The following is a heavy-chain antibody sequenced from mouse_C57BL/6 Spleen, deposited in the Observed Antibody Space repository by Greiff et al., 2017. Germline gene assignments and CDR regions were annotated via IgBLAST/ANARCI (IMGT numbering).Heavy chain of an antibody. CDR1: GYSFTDYN. Sequence: VQLQQSGPELVKPGASVKISCKASGYSFTDYNMNWVKQSNGKSLEWIGVINPNYGTTSYNQKFQGKATLTVDQSSRTAYMQLNSLTSEDSAVYYCATSIYDGYYVGYFDVWGTGTTVTVSS. J-gene: IGHJ1*03. CDR3: ATSIYDGYYVGYFDV. V-gene: IGHV1-39*01. CDR2: INPNYGTT. D-gene: IGHD2-3*01.